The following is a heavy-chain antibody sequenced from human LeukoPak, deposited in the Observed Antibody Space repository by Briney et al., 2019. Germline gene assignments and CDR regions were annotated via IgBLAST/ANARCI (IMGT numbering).Heavy chain of an antibody. Sequence: SETLSLTCTVSGGSISSHYWSCIRQPPGKGLEWIGYIYYSGSTNYNPSLKSRVTISVDTSKNQFSLKLSSVTAADTAVYYCARVRGSYNIDYWGQGTLVTVSS. CDR2: IYYSGST. CDR1: GGSISSHY. D-gene: IGHD1-26*01. J-gene: IGHJ4*02. V-gene: IGHV4-59*11. CDR3: ARVRGSYNIDY.